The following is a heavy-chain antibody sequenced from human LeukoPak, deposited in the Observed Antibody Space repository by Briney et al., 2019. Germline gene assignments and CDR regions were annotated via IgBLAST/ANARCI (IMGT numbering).Heavy chain of an antibody. CDR3: ARDSNSGYRGWYHNWFDP. CDR1: GGSISSYY. J-gene: IGHJ5*02. Sequence: PSETLSLTCTVSGGSISSYYWSWIRQPAGKGLEWIGRIYTSGSTNYNPSLKSRVTISVDTSKNQFSPKLSSVTAADTAVYYCARDSNSGYRGWYHNWFDPWGQGTLVTVSS. V-gene: IGHV4-4*07. D-gene: IGHD6-19*01. CDR2: IYTSGST.